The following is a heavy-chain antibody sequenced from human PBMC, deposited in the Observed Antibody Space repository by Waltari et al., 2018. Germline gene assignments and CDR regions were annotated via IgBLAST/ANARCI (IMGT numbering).Heavy chain of an antibody. CDR1: GFTFSTYW. V-gene: IGHV3-7*01. CDR3: ASRGFYDSTGYYGGGAFDL. D-gene: IGHD3-22*01. J-gene: IGHJ3*01. CDR2: IKGDGLEK. Sequence: VQLVQSGGGSVQPGGSLRLSCEGSGFTFSTYWISWVRQAPGKGLEWVANIKGDGLEKYYMDSGNGRFSLVRDNAKETVFLQMDRLGGEDTAMYYCASRGFYDSTGYYGGGAFDLWGPGAEVRVSS.